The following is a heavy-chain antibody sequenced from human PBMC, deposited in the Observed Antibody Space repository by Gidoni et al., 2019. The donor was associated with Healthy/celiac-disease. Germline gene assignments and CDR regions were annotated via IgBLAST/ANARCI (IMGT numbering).Heavy chain of an antibody. Sequence: QVQLVESGGGVVQRGWSLRLSWAAAGFLLRSYGMPWVRQAPGNGRGWGACIWYDGINKYYSASWEGRFTIARANSKKPLYLQMNSRRAADTSVDYCARDEYCSSTSCSSIWGVNFDYWGQGTMVTVSS. CDR2: IWYDGINK. D-gene: IGHD2-2*01. V-gene: IGHV3-33*01. CDR3: ARDEYCSSTSCSSIWGVNFDY. CDR1: GFLLRSYG. J-gene: IGHJ4*02.